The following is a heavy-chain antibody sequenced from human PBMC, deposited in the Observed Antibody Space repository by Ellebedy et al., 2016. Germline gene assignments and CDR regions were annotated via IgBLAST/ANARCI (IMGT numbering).Heavy chain of an antibody. J-gene: IGHJ4*02. CDR2: IYHSGST. D-gene: IGHD7-27*01. V-gene: IGHV4-59*12. CDR3: ARNGQLGIWGRGFDY. CDR1: GGSISSYY. Sequence: SETLSLXXTVSGGSISSYYWSWIRQPPGKGLEWIGEIYHSGSTNYNPSLKSRVTISVDKSKNQFSLKLSSVTAADTAVYYCARNGQLGIWGRGFDYWGQGTLVTVSS.